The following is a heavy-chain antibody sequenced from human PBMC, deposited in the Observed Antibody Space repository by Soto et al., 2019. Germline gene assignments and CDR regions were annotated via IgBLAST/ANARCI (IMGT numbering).Heavy chain of an antibody. D-gene: IGHD2-15*01. J-gene: IGHJ4*02. V-gene: IGHV4-39*01. Sequence: SETLSLTCTVSGGSITSGPYSWGWIRQPPEKGLEWIGTFYYSDKTHYNPSLESRVTISVDTSKNQFSLKLSSVTAADTAVYYCARHTPAISISDHWGQGTLVTVSS. CDR2: FYYSDKT. CDR1: GGSITSGPYS. CDR3: ARHTPAISISDH.